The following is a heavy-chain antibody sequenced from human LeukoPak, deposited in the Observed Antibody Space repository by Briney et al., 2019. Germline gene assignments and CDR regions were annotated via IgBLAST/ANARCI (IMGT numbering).Heavy chain of an antibody. CDR2: ISSTGSDI. J-gene: IGHJ4*02. V-gene: IGHV3-48*03. CDR3: ARDLPTGTYRAYFDN. Sequence: GGSLRLSCAGSGFIFSNYEMNWVRQAPGKGLEWVSYISSTGSDICYADSVKGRFTISRDNAENSLYLQMNSLRAEDTAVYYCARDLPTGTYRAYFDNWGQGTLVTVSS. D-gene: IGHD1-26*01. CDR1: GFIFSNYE.